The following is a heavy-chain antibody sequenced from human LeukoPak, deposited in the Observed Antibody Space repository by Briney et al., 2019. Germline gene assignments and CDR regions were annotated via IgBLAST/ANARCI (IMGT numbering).Heavy chain of an antibody. CDR2: IIPIFGTA. V-gene: IGHV1-69*05. CDR3: ARGFWICDSSGYCDY. Sequence: SVKVSCKASGGTFSSYAISWVRQAPGQGLEWMGRIIPIFGTANYAQKFQGRVTITTDESTSTAYMELSSLRSEDTAVYYCARGFWICDSSGYCDYWGQGTLVTVSS. CDR1: GGTFSSYA. D-gene: IGHD3-22*01. J-gene: IGHJ4*02.